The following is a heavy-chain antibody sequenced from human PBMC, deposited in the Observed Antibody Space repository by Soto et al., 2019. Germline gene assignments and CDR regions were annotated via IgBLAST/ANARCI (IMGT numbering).Heavy chain of an antibody. CDR1: GGTFSSYA. V-gene: IGHV1-69*12. CDR2: IIPIFGTA. J-gene: IGHJ6*02. CDR3: ASDNVLVPAGLRRGCSTAYDYYEGMDV. Sequence: QVQLVQSGAEVKKPGSSVKVSCKASGGTFSSYAISWVRQAPGQGLEWMGGIIPIFGTANYAQKFQGRVKQTENESTSPTYLERSQLTSEHSPVHYCASDNVLVPAGLRRGCSTAYDYYEGMDVRDQGSTVTVYS. D-gene: IGHD2-2*01.